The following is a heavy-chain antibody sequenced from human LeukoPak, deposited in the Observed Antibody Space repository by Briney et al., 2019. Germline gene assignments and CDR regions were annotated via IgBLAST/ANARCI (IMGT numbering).Heavy chain of an antibody. Sequence: NPSETLSRTCAVYGGSFSGYDWSWIRQPPGKGLEWIGEINHSGSTNYNPSLKSRVTISVDTSKNQFSLKLSSVTAADTAVYYCARRYSSGWYNWFDPWGQGTLVTVSS. CDR3: ARRYSSGWYNWFDP. CDR2: INHSGST. V-gene: IGHV4-34*01. CDR1: GGSFSGYD. D-gene: IGHD6-19*01. J-gene: IGHJ5*02.